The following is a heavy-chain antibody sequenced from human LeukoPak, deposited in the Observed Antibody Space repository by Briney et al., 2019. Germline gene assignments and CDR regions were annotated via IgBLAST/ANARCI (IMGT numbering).Heavy chain of an antibody. J-gene: IGHJ4*02. CDR1: GFTFSSYA. D-gene: IGHD3-10*01. V-gene: IGHV3-23*01. CDR3: AKVAEWFGELYNDY. Sequence: GGSLRLSCAASGFTFSSYAMSWVRQAPGKGLEWVSAISGSGGSTYYADSVRGRFTISRDNSKNTLYLQMNSLRAEDTAVYYCAKVAEWFGELYNDYWGQGTLVTVSS. CDR2: ISGSGGST.